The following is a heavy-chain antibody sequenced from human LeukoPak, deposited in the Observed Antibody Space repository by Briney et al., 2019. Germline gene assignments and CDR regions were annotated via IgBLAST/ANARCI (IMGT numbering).Heavy chain of an antibody. CDR3: ARQPYMSGAYYFDY. CDR2: IFYSGST. D-gene: IGHD1-26*01. Sequence: PSETLSLTCTVSGGSMSSYYWSWIRQPPGKGLEWIGHIFYSGSTNYNPSLKSRVTLSVDTSKNQFSLKLGSVTAADTAVYYCARQPYMSGAYYFDYWGQGTLVTVSS. J-gene: IGHJ4*02. V-gene: IGHV4-59*08. CDR1: GGSMSSYY.